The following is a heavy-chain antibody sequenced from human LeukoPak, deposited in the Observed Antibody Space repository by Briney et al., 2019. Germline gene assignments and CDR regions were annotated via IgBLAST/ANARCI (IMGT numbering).Heavy chain of an antibody. CDR3: ARGPFWSGYSSANR. J-gene: IGHJ4*02. CDR2: IIPIFGTA. CDR1: GGTFSSYA. D-gene: IGHD3-3*01. V-gene: IGHV1-69*05. Sequence: SVKVSCKASGGTFSSYAISWVRQAPGQGLEWMGGIIPIFGTANYAQKFQGRVTITTDESTSTAYMELSSLRSEDMAVYYCARGPFWSGYSSANRWGQGTLVTVSS.